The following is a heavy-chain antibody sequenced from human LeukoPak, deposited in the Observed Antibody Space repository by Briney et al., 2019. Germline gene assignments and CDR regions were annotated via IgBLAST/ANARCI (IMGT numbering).Heavy chain of an antibody. J-gene: IGHJ3*02. D-gene: IGHD2-21*01. CDR2: IGSSSTSI. CDR1: RFTFGDYS. Sequence: GGSLRLSCAASRFTFGDYSMNWVRQAPGKGLEWVSSIGSSSTSIYYADSVKGRFTISRDNAKNSLYLHMNSLRAEDAAVYYCAREHTEAFDIWGQGTMVTVSS. V-gene: IGHV3-21*01. CDR3: AREHTEAFDI.